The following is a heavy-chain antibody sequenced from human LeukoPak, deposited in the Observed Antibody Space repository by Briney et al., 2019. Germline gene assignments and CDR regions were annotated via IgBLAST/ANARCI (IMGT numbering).Heavy chain of an antibody. D-gene: IGHD2/OR15-2a*01. CDR1: GGSISSYY. Sequence: KPSGTLSLTCTVSGGSISSYYWSWIRQPPGKGLEWIGYIYYSGSTNYNPSLKSRVTISVDTSKNQFSLKLSSVTAADTAVYYCARDLSRAFDIWGQGTMVTVSS. J-gene: IGHJ3*02. CDR2: IYYSGST. CDR3: ARDLSRAFDI. V-gene: IGHV4-59*01.